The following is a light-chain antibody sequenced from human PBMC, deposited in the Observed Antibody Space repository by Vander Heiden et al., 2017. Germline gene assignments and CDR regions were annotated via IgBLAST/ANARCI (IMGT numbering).Light chain of an antibody. CDR1: QSISNY. J-gene: IGKJ4*01. Sequence: DIQMTQTPSSLSASVGDRVTITCRASQSISNYLNWYQQKPGKAPKLLIYAASSLHSGVPSRFSGSGSGTVFTLTINSLQPEDFATYYCQQTSTTLVLTFGGGTKVEIK. CDR3: QQTSTTLVLT. CDR2: AAS. V-gene: IGKV1-39*01.